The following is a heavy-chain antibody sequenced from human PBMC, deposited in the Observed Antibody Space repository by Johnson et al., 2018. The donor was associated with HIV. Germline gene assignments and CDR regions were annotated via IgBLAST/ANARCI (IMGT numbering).Heavy chain of an antibody. D-gene: IGHD6-13*01. J-gene: IGHJ3*02. V-gene: IGHV3-33*08. CDR2: IWPDGSNR. CDR3: ARECSSTRWTYGFDI. CDR1: GFTFSNYA. Sequence: QVQLVESGGGLVQPGGSLRLSCVASGFTFSNYAMAWVRQAPGKGLEWVALIWPDGSNRYYADSVKGRFTISRDNSKNTLYLQMNSLRAEDTAVYYCARECSSTRWTYGFDIWGRGTMVTVSS.